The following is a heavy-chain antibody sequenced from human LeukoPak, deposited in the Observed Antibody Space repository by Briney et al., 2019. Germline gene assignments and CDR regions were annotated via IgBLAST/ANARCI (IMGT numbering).Heavy chain of an antibody. D-gene: IGHD3-22*01. CDR3: ARAYYYDSSGYYYVRFGPDY. CDR1: GYTFTSYG. V-gene: IGHV1-18*01. J-gene: IGHJ4*02. CDR2: ISAYNGNT. Sequence: GASVKVSCKASGYTFTSYGISWVRQAPGQGLEWMGWISAYNGNTNYAQKLQGRVTMTTDTSTSTAYMELRSLRSDDTAVYYCARAYYYDSSGYYYVRFGPDYWGQGTLVTVSS.